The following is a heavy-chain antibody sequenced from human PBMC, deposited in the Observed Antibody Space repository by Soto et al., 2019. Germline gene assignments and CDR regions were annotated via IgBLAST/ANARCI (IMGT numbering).Heavy chain of an antibody. CDR3: ARAHDFWGGRQQPIDS. CDR2: INQVGIT. Sequence: SETLSLTCAVSGGSFRGFYWTWIRQSPGKGLEWLGDINQVGITNYNPSLKSRVSIPVYTSKSQFSLKLSSVTAADTAVYYCARAHDFWGGRQQPIDSWGPGTLVTV. V-gene: IGHV4-34*01. J-gene: IGHJ4*02. D-gene: IGHD3-3*01. CDR1: GGSFRGFY.